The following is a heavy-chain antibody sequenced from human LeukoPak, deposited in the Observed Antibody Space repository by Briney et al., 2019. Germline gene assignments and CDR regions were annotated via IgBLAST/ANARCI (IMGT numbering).Heavy chain of an antibody. CDR2: ISSSGSTI. Sequence: GGSLRLSCAASGFTFSSYEMNWVRQAPGKGLEWVSYISSSGSTIYYADSVKGRFTISRDNAKNSLYLQMNSLRAGDTAVYYCARDSLRSNFDYWGQGTLVTVSS. V-gene: IGHV3-48*03. D-gene: IGHD3-16*02. CDR1: GFTFSSYE. J-gene: IGHJ4*02. CDR3: ARDSLRSNFDY.